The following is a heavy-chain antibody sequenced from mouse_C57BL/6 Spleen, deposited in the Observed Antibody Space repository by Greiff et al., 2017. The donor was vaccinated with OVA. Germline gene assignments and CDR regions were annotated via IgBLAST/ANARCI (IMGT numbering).Heavy chain of an antibody. Sequence: EVKVVESGGGLVKPGGSLKLSCAASGFTFSDYGMHWVRQAPEKGLEWVAYISSGSSNTYYADKVKGRFTISRDNATTTLFLQMTSWRSEDTAMYYCARGWFYAMDYWGQGTSVTVSS. CDR1: GFTFSDYG. CDR3: ARGWFYAMDY. V-gene: IGHV5-17*01. J-gene: IGHJ4*01. D-gene: IGHD1-1*02. CDR2: ISSGSSNT.